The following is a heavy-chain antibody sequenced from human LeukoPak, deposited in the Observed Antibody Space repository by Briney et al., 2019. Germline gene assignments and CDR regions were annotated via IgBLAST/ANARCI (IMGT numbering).Heavy chain of an antibody. CDR2: ISSSGSTI. CDR3: ATSYCGGDCPGNYYYGMDV. V-gene: IGHV3-48*04. CDR1: GFTFSSYS. D-gene: IGHD2-21*02. J-gene: IGHJ6*02. Sequence: GGSLRLSCTASGFTFSSYSMNWVRQAPGKGLEWVSYISSSGSTIYYADSVKGRFTISRDNAKNSLYLQMNSLRAEDTALYYCATSYCGGDCPGNYYYGMDVWGQGTTVTVSS.